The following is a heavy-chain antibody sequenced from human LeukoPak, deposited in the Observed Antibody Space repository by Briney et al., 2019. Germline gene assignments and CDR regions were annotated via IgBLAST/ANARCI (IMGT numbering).Heavy chain of an antibody. Sequence: GASVKVSCKVSGYTLTELSMHWVRQAPGKGLEWMGGFDPEDGETIYAQKFQGRVTMTTDTSTCTAYMELRSLRSDDTAVYYCARREQWLVGDDYWGQGTLVTVSS. V-gene: IGHV1-24*01. D-gene: IGHD6-19*01. CDR2: FDPEDGET. J-gene: IGHJ4*02. CDR3: ARREQWLVGDDY. CDR1: GYTLTELS.